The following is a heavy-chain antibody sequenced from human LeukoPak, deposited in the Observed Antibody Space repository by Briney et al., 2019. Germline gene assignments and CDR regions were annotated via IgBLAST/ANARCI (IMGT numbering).Heavy chain of an antibody. CDR3: ARVPYSNYEGFDY. CDR2: INPNSGGT. CDR1: GYTFTSYG. Sequence: ASVKVSCKASGYTFTSYGISWVRQAPGQGLEWMGWINPNSGGTNYAQKFQGRVTMTRDTSISTAYMELSRLRSDDTAVYYCARVPYSNYEGFDYWGQGTLVTVSS. V-gene: IGHV1-2*02. J-gene: IGHJ4*02. D-gene: IGHD4-11*01.